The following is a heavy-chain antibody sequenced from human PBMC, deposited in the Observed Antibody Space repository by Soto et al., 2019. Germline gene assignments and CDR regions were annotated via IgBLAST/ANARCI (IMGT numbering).Heavy chain of an antibody. J-gene: IGHJ4*02. CDR3: ARGSVISYCSSTSCYGRIFDY. Sequence: SETLSLTCAVYGGSFSGYYWSWIRQPPVKGLEWIGEINHSGSTNYNPSLKSRVTISVDTSKNQFSLKLSSVTAADTAVYYCARGSVISYCSSTSCYGRIFDYWGQGTLVTASS. CDR2: INHSGST. V-gene: IGHV4-34*01. D-gene: IGHD2-2*01. CDR1: GGSFSGYY.